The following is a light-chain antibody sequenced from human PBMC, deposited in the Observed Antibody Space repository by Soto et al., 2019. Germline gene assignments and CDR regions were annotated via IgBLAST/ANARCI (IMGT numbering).Light chain of an antibody. J-gene: IGLJ3*02. Sequence: QSALTQPASVSGSPGQSITISCTGTSSDVGGYKYVSWYQQHPGKAPKLMIYEVTNRPSGVSNRFFGSKSGNTASLTISGLQAEDEAAYYCSSYTSSSTWVFGGGTQLTVL. CDR3: SSYTSSSTWV. V-gene: IGLV2-14*01. CDR1: SSDVGGYKY. CDR2: EVT.